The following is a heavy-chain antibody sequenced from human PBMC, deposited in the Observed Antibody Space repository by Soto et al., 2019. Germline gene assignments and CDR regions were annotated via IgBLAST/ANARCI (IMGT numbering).Heavy chain of an antibody. V-gene: IGHV4-4*02. CDR1: GGSVGSNNW. CDR3: ARAFLLNSSGYYYFDS. CDR2: INYRGTV. Sequence: QVHLQESGPGLVKPSGTLSLTCTVSGGSVGSNNWWGWVRQPPGQGLEWMGEINYRGTVNYNSTLESRVAMSIDTSTDQVSLRLRSVTAADTAVYYCARAFLLNSSGYYYFDSWGQGNLVTVAS. D-gene: IGHD3-22*01. J-gene: IGHJ4*02.